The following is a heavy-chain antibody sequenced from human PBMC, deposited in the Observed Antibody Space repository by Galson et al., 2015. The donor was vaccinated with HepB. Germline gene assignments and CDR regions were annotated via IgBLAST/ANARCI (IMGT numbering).Heavy chain of an antibody. V-gene: IGHV3-30*18. J-gene: IGHJ4*02. CDR3: AKDLSGGLMNPDY. CDR2: ISYGGTNK. D-gene: IGHD2-15*01. Sequence: SLRLSCAASGFTFSSYGMHWVRQAPGKGLEWVAVISYGGTNKYYADSVKGRFTISRDNSKNTLYLQMNSLRAEDTAMYYCAKDLSGGLMNPDYWGQGTLVTVSS. CDR1: GFTFSSYG.